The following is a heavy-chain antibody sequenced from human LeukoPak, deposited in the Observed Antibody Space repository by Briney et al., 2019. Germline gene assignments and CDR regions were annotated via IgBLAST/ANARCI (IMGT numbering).Heavy chain of an antibody. J-gene: IGHJ3*02. D-gene: IGHD4-17*01. CDR1: GFTFSSYG. CDR2: ISYDGSNK. V-gene: IGHV3-30*18. Sequence: GRSLRLSCAASGFTFSSYGMHWVCQAPGKGLEWVAVISYDGSNKYYADSVKGRFTISRDNSRNTLYLQMNSLRAEDTAVYYCAKKNIDYGDYEGAFDIWGQGTMVTVSS. CDR3: AKKNIDYGDYEGAFDI.